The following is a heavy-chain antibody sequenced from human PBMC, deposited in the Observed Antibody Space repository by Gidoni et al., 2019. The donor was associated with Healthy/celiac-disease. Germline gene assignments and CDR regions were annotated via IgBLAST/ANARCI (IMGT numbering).Heavy chain of an antibody. J-gene: IGHJ6*03. D-gene: IGHD1-7*01. V-gene: IGHV3-30-3*01. CDR3: ARDPQTSGYYMDV. Sequence: QVQLVESGGGVVQPGRSPRLSCAASGFTFSSYAMHWVRQAPGKGLEWVAVISYDGSNKYYADSVKGRFTISRDNSKNTLYLQMNSLRAEDTAVYYCARDPQTSGYYMDVWGKGTTVTVSS. CDR1: GFTFSSYA. CDR2: ISYDGSNK.